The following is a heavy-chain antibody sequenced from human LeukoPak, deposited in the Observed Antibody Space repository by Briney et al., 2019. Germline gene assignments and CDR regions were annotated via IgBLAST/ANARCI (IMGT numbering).Heavy chain of an antibody. CDR2: IYYSGST. D-gene: IGHD4-17*01. J-gene: IGHJ4*02. CDR3: ARERNDYGDYGADY. CDR1: GGSISSGGYY. Sequence: PSETLSLTCTVSGGSISSGGYYWSWIRQHPGKGLEWIGYIYYSGSTYYNPSLKSRVTISVDTSKNQFSLKLSSVTAADTAVYYCARERNDYGDYGADYWGQGTLVTVSS. V-gene: IGHV4-31*03.